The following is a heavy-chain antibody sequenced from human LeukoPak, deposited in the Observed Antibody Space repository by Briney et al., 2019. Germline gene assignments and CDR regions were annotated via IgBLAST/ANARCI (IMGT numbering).Heavy chain of an antibody. D-gene: IGHD5-24*01. CDR3: ARGGGKWLQLSVADYYGMDV. CDR1: GGTFSSYA. Sequence: SVKVSCKASGGTFSSYAISWVRQAPGQGLEWMGRIIPVLGITNYAQKFQGRVTITADKSTSTADMELSSLRPEDTAVYYCARGGGKWLQLSVADYYGMDVWGRGTTVTVSS. CDR2: IIPVLGIT. V-gene: IGHV1-69*04. J-gene: IGHJ6*02.